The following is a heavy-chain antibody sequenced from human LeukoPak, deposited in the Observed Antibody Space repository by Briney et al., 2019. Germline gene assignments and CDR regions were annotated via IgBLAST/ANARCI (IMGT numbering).Heavy chain of an antibody. Sequence: GGSLRLSCAASGFIFSSYAMSWVRPAPGKGLEWVSTISGSGGSTYYADSVKGRFSISRDNSKNTVYLQMNSLRAEDTAVYYCAKDRSCINDVCHGYFDYWGQGTLVTVSS. V-gene: IGHV3-23*01. D-gene: IGHD2-8*01. J-gene: IGHJ4*02. CDR3: AKDRSCINDVCHGYFDY. CDR2: ISGSGGST. CDR1: GFIFSSYA.